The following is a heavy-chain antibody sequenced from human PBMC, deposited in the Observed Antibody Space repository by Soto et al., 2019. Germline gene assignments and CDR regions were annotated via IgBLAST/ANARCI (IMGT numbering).Heavy chain of an antibody. V-gene: IGHV3-23*01. J-gene: IGHJ4*02. CDR2: ISGSGGST. CDR3: ARDSKSGEQWLSQFDD. CDR1: GSTFSSYA. D-gene: IGHD6-19*01. Sequence: GGSLRLSCAASGSTFSSYAMSWVRQAPGKGLEWVSAISGSGGSTYYADSVKGRFTISRDNSKNTLYLQMNSLRAEDTAVYYCARDSKSGEQWLSQFDDWGQGTLVTVSS.